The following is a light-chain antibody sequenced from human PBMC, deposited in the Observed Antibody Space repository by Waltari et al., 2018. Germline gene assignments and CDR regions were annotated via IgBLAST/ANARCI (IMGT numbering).Light chain of an antibody. J-gene: IGLJ3*02. CDR1: SSDVGKYNY. V-gene: IGLV2-23*02. Sequence: QSALTQTGTVSGSPGQSITISCTGSSSDVGKYNYVSWYRQHPGEAPKLIIYDVNKRPVGVSHRVCGSKSSYPDSHTMSVFHAADEADDYYCSYSYSGVSVFGGGTKVTVL. CDR3: CSYSYSGVSV. CDR2: DVN.